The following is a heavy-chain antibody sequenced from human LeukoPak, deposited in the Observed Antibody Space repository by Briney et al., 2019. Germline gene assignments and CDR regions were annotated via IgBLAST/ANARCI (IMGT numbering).Heavy chain of an antibody. CDR2: INSDGSST. CDR1: GFTFSSYW. V-gene: IGHV3-74*01. CDR3: ASVRLHGDYNY. D-gene: IGHD4-17*01. J-gene: IGHJ4*02. Sequence: GGSLRLSCAASGFTFSSYWMHWVRQAPGKGLVWVSRINSDGSSTSYADSVKGRFTISRDNAKNTLYLQMNSLRAEDTAVYYCASVRLHGDYNYWGQGTLVTASS.